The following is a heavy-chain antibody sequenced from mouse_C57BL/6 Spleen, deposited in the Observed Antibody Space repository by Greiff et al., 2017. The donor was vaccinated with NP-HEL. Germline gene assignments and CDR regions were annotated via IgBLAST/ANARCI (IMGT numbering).Heavy chain of an antibody. CDR2: IYPGDGDT. V-gene: IGHV1-82*01. CDR1: GYAFSSSW. Sequence: VQLVESGPELVKPGASVKISCKASGYAFSSSWMNWVKQRPGKGLEWIGRIYPGDGDTNYNGKFKGEATLTADKSSSTAYMQLSSLTSEDSAVYFCAGYYGSSSWAMDYWGQGTSVTVSS. D-gene: IGHD1-1*01. J-gene: IGHJ4*01. CDR3: AGYYGSSSWAMDY.